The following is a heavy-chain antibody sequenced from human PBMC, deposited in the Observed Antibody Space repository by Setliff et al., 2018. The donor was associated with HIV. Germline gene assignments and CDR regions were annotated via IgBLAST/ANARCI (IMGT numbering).Heavy chain of an antibody. Sequence: SDTLSLTCTVSGGSIGIRSYFWGWIRQPPGKGLEWIGSVYSSGSTYYNPSLKSRVTVSVDTSKDQFSLRLSSVTVADTAVYYCASGQWLEHAFDIWGQGTVVTVSS. D-gene: IGHD6-19*01. CDR3: ASGQWLEHAFDI. CDR2: VYSSGST. J-gene: IGHJ3*02. CDR1: GGSIGIRSYF. V-gene: IGHV4-39*01.